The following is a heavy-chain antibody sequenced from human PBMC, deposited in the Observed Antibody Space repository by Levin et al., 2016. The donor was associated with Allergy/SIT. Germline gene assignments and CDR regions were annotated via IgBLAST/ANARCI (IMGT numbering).Heavy chain of an antibody. Sequence: SGPTLVKPTQTLTLTCTFSGFSLSTSGMRVSWIRQPPGKALEWLARIDWDDDKFYSTSLKTRLTISKDTSKNQVVLTMTNMDPVDTATYYCARVTSSSGWGYFDYWGQGTLVTVSS. J-gene: IGHJ4*02. D-gene: IGHD6-19*01. V-gene: IGHV2-70*04. CDR1: GFSLSTSGMR. CDR3: ARVTSSSGWGYFDY. CDR2: IDWDDDK.